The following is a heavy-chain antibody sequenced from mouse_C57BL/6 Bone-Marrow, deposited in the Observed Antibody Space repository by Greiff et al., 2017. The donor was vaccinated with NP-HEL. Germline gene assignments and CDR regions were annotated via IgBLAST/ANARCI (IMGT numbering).Heavy chain of an antibody. CDR2: IDPNSGGP. V-gene: IGHV1-62-3*01. CDR1: GSTFTSYW. J-gene: IGHJ1*03. CDR3: ARGGLRGFPYWYFDV. Sequence: VQLQQPGAELVKPGASVKLSSKASGSTFTSYWMHWVKPRPGRGLEWIGRIDPNSGGPKYNEKFQSKATLTVDKPSSTAYMQLSSLTSEDSAVYYCARGGLRGFPYWYFDVWGTGTTVTDSS. D-gene: IGHD2-4*01.